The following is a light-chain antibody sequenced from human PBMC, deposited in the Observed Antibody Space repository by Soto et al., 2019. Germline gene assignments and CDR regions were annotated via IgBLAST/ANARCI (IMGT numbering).Light chain of an antibody. CDR3: QQYNKRPPWT. CDR1: QSVRSN. V-gene: IGKV3-15*01. J-gene: IGKJ1*01. Sequence: EIVLTQSPATLSVSPGERVTLSCRASQSVRSNLAWYQGKPGQAPRLLMFGASTRATGIPARFSGSGSGTEFTLTISSLQSEDFAIYYCQQYNKRPPWTFGQGTKVDIK. CDR2: GAS.